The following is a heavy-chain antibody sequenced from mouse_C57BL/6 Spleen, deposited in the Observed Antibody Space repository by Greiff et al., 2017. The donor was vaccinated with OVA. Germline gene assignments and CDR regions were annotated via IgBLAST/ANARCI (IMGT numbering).Heavy chain of an antibody. V-gene: IGHV5-9-1*02. CDR3: TRDGGDYDPHWYFDV. D-gene: IGHD2-4*01. CDR1: GFTFSSYA. Sequence: EVQLVESGAGLVKPGGSLKLSCAASGFTFSSYAMSWVRQTPEKRLEWVAYISSGGDYIYYADTVKGRFTISRDNARNTLYLQMSSLKSEDTAMYYCTRDGGDYDPHWYFDVWGTGTTVTVSS. CDR2: ISSGGDYI. J-gene: IGHJ1*03.